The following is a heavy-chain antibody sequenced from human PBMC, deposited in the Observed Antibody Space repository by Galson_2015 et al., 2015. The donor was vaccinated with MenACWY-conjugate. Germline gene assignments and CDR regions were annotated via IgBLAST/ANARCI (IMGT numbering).Heavy chain of an antibody. D-gene: IGHD6-13*01. CDR3: AREYSSSWYGGDY. J-gene: IGHJ4*02. CDR2: ISSSSSTI. V-gene: IGHV3-48*04. Sequence: SLRLSCAASGFTFSSYSMNWVRQAPGKGLEWVSYISSSSSTIYYADSVKGRFTISRDNAKNSLYLQMNSLRAEDTAVYYCAREYSSSWYGGDYWGQGTLVTVSS. CDR1: GFTFSSYS.